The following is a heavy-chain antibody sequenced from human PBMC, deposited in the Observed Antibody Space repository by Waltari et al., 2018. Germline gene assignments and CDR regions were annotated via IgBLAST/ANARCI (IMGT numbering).Heavy chain of an antibody. CDR2: VIPIFGTA. CDR3: ARLYYYGSGSYEDYFDY. V-gene: IGHV1-69*14. J-gene: IGHJ4*02. D-gene: IGHD3-10*01. Sequence: QVQLVQSGAEVKKPGSSVKVSCKASGGTFSSYAISWVRQAPGQGLEWRGGVIPIFGTANYSQKFQGRVTITADKSTSTAYMELSSLRSEDTAVYYCARLYYYGSGSYEDYFDYWGQGTLVTVSS. CDR1: GGTFSSYA.